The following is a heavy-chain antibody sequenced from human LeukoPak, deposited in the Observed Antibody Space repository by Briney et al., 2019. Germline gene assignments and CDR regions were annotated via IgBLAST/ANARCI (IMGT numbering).Heavy chain of an antibody. V-gene: IGHV4-59*01. CDR3: ARRVEYCGGDCTYYFDY. CDR1: GGSISSYY. CDR2: IYYSGST. Sequence: SETLSLTCTVSGGSISSYYWSWIRQPPGKGLEWIGYIYYSGSTNYNPSLKSRVTISVDTSKNQFSLKLSSVTATDTAVYYCARRVEYCGGDCTYYFDYWGQGTLVTVSS. D-gene: IGHD2-21*02. J-gene: IGHJ4*02.